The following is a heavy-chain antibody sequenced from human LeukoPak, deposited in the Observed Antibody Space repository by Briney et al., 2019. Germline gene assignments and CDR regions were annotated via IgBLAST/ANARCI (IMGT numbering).Heavy chain of an antibody. CDR1: GYTFTSYY. V-gene: IGHV1-46*01. Sequence: ASVKVSCKASGYTFTSYYMHWVRQAPGQGLEWMGIINPSGGSTSYAQKFQGRVTMTRDTSTSTVYMELSSLRSEDTAVYYCARDGAVAGTPAEYFQHWGQGTLVTVSS. D-gene: IGHD6-19*01. CDR2: INPSGGST. CDR3: ARDGAVAGTPAEYFQH. J-gene: IGHJ1*01.